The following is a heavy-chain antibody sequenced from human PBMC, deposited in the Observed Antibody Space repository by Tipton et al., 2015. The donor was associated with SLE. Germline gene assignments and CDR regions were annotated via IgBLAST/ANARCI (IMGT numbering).Heavy chain of an antibody. CDR3: ARLQYIFAGMDV. CDR1: GGSFSGKY. J-gene: IGHJ6*04. D-gene: IGHD3-3*01. V-gene: IGHV4-34*01. Sequence: GLVKPSETLSLTCTVYGGSFSGKYWIWIRQPPGKGLEWIGEVNHSGGTNYNPSLKSRVTVSVDTSKNQFSLRLTSVTAADTAVYYCARLQYIFAGMDVWGKGTTVTVSS. CDR2: VNHSGGT.